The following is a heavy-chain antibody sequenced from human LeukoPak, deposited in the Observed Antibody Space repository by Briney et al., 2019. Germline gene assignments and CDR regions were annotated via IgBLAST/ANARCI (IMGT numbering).Heavy chain of an antibody. CDR2: MLDTVTT. Sequence: SETLSLTCAVSGASMNTHYWSWIRQPPGKGLEWIGYMLDTVTTKDNPSLKSRFTLSADTSKNQFSLRLTSVTAADTAVYYCATIKRGNIFGYFDFWGQGVPVTVSS. CDR1: GASMNTHY. D-gene: IGHD5-18*01. J-gene: IGHJ4*02. V-gene: IGHV4-59*11. CDR3: ATIKRGNIFGYFDF.